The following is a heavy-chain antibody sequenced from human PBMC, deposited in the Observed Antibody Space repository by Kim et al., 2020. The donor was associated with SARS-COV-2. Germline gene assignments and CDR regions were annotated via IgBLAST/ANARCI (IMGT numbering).Heavy chain of an antibody. Sequence: SETLSLTCTVSGGSISSGRYYWSWIRQHPGKGLEWIGYIYYSGSTYYNPSLKSRVTISVDTSKNQFSLKLSSVTAADTAVYYCARDVVRGVQPPHFDPWGQGSLLTVSS. D-gene: IGHD3-10*01. V-gene: IGHV4-31*03. CDR3: ARDVVRGVQPPHFDP. J-gene: IGHJ5*02. CDR1: GGSISSGRYY. CDR2: IYYSGST.